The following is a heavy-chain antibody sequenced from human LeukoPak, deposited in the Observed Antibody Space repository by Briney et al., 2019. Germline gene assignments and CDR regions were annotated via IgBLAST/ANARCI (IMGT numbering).Heavy chain of an antibody. CDR2: IYSGGST. CDR3: ARDGTGWFFDY. V-gene: IGHV3-66*01. Sequence: GGSLRLSCAASGFTVSSYYMSWVRQAPGKGLEWVSVIYSGGSTYYADSVKGRFTISRDNSKNTLYLQMNSLRAEDTAVYCCARDGTGWFFDYWGQGTLVTVSS. D-gene: IGHD6-19*01. CDR1: GFTVSSYY. J-gene: IGHJ4*02.